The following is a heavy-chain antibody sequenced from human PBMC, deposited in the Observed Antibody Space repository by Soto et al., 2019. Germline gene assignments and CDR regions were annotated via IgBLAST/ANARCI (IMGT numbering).Heavy chain of an antibody. Sequence: PGGSLRLSCAASGFTFSDYYMSWIRQAPGKGLEWVSYISSSSSYTNYADSVKGRFTISRDNAKNSLYLQMNSLRAEDTAVYYCARPPYYDFWSGPEYYFDYWGQGTLVTVSS. CDR1: GFTFSDYY. V-gene: IGHV3-11*06. D-gene: IGHD3-3*01. J-gene: IGHJ4*02. CDR3: ARPPYYDFWSGPEYYFDY. CDR2: ISSSSSYT.